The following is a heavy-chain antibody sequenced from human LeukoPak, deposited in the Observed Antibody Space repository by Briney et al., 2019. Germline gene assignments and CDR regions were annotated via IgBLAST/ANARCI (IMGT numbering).Heavy chain of an antibody. CDR3: ARIHSEPDWFDP. Sequence: ETLSLTCAVYGGSFSGYYWSWIRPPPGKGLEWIGEINHSGSTNYNPSLKSRVTISVDTSKNQFSLKLSSVTAADTAVYYCARIHSEPDWFDPWGQGTLVTVSS. V-gene: IGHV4-34*01. J-gene: IGHJ5*02. CDR1: GGSFSGYY. D-gene: IGHD1-14*01. CDR2: INHSGST.